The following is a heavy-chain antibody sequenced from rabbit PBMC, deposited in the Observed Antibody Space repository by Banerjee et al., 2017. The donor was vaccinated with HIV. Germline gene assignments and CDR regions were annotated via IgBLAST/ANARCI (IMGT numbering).Heavy chain of an antibody. D-gene: IGHD4-1*01. CDR3: ARDLDGVIGWNFGW. CDR1: GFTLSSYW. J-gene: IGHJ4*01. CDR2: IDTGNNVIR. V-gene: IGHV1S45*01. Sequence: QEQLVESGGGLVQPEGSLTLTCTASGFTLSSYWMCWVRQAPGEGLEWIGYIDTGNNVIRYASWVNGRFTISKTSSTTVTLQMTSLTAADTATYFCARDLDGVIGWNFGWWGPGTLVTVS.